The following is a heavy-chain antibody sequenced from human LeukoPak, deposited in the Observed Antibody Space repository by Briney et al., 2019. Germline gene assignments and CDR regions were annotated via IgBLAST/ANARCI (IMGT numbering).Heavy chain of an antibody. CDR1: GGTFSSYA. J-gene: IGHJ4*02. CDR3: ASPPHSSSLGQYYFDY. D-gene: IGHD6-13*01. Sequence: GASVKVSCKASGGTFSSYAISWVRQAPGQGLEWMGGIIPIFGTANYAQKFQGRVTITADESTSTAYMELSSLRSEDTAVYYCASPPHSSSLGQYYFDYWGQGTLVTVSS. V-gene: IGHV1-69*13. CDR2: IIPIFGTA.